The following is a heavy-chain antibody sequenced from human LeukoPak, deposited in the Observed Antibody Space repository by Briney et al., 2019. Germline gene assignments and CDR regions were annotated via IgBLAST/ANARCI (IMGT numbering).Heavy chain of an antibody. D-gene: IGHD3-22*01. V-gene: IGHV4-59*12. J-gene: IGHJ4*02. CDR2: IYYSGST. CDR1: GGSISSYY. Sequence: SETLSLTCTVSGGSISSYYWSWIRQPPGKGLEWIRNIYYSGSTYYNPSLKSRVTISVDTSKNQFSLKLSSVTAADTAVYYCARTSPGYDSSGYYYLFVGWGQGTLVTVSS. CDR3: ARTSPGYDSSGYYYLFVG.